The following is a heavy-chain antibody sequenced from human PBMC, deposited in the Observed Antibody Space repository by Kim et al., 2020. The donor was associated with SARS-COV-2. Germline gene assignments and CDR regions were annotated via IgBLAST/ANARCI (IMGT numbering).Heavy chain of an antibody. Sequence: GGSLRLSCAASGFTFSSYAMHWVRQAPGKGLEWVAVISYDGSNKYYADSVKGRFTISRDNSKNTLYLQMNSLRAEDTAVYYCARDPSSSWFNWFDPWGKGTLVTVSS. V-gene: IGHV3-30*04. CDR2: ISYDGSNK. CDR3: ARDPSSSWFNWFDP. J-gene: IGHJ5*02. CDR1: GFTFSSYA. D-gene: IGHD6-13*01.